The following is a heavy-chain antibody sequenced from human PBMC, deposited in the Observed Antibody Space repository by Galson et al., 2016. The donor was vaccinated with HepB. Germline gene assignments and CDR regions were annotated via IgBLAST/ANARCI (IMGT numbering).Heavy chain of an antibody. D-gene: IGHD1-1*01. V-gene: IGHV1-2*06. CDR3: ARDHGPDSHNLYYYYYMDV. CDR1: GYTFSDYY. J-gene: IGHJ6*03. CDR2: INPKNGGT. Sequence: SVKVSCKASGYTFSDYYIHWVRQAPGQGLQWMGRINPKNGGTNYAQKFQGRVTMTGDTSITTAYMELSSLKSDDTAVYYCARDHGPDSHNLYYYYYMDVWGKGTTVTVSS.